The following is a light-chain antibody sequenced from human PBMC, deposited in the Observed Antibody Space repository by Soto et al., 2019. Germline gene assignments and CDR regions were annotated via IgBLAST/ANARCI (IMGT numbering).Light chain of an antibody. CDR2: TAS. CDR1: QSISNF. J-gene: IGKJ5*01. V-gene: IGKV1-39*01. Sequence: DIQMTQSPSSLSASVADRVTITCRASQSISNFLNWYQQTPGKAPKLLISTASTLQTGVPSRFDGSGSGTDFTLTINNLQPEDFATYYCQQSYSTSITFGQGTRLEIK. CDR3: QQSYSTSIT.